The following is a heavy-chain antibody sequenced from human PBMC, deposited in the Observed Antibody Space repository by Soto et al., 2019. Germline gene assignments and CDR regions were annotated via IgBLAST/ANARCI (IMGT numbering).Heavy chain of an antibody. CDR1: GGSISSGGYL. CDR3: ATDKGGSSSYFDF. CDR2: IYYSGST. Sequence: TSETLSLTCTVSGGSISSGGYLWSWIRQHPGKGLEWIGYIYYSGSTYYNPSLKSRLTISVDTSKNQFSLKLNSVTAADTAVYYCATDKGGSSSYFDFWGQGILVTSPQ. V-gene: IGHV4-31*03. J-gene: IGHJ4*02. D-gene: IGHD1-26*01.